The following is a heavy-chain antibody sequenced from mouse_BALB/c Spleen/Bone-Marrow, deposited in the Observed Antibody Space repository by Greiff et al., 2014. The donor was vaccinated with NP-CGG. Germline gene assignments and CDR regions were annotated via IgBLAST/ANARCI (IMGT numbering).Heavy chain of an antibody. V-gene: IGHV7-3*02. CDR1: GFTFTDYY. J-gene: IGHJ4*01. Sequence: VQLQQSGGGLAQPGGSLRLSCATSGFTFTDYYMSWVRQPPGKGLEWLGFIRNKANGYTTEYSASVKGRFTISRDNSQSILYLQMNTLRAEDSATYYCARDDYYAMDYWGQGTSVTVSS. CDR3: ARDDYYAMDY. CDR2: IRNKANGYTT.